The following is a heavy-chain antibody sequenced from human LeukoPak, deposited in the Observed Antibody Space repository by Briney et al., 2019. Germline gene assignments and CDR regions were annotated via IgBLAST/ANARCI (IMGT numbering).Heavy chain of an antibody. D-gene: IGHD4-23*01. CDR3: ARDSGTTVGYFDY. V-gene: IGHV3-66*01. CDR1: GFTVSTNY. J-gene: IGHJ4*02. Sequence: PGGSLRRSCAASGFTVSTNYMSWVRQAPGRGLEWVSVIYSGGNTYYADSVKGRFTISRDNSKNTLYLQMNSLRADDTAVYYCARDSGTTVGYFDYWGQGTLVTVSS. CDR2: IYSGGNT.